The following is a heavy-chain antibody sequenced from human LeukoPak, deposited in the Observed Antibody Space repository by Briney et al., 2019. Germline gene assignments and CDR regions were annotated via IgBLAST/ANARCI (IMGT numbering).Heavy chain of an antibody. D-gene: IGHD2-8*01. CDR1: GFILSNFG. CDR3: VMQPDC. J-gene: IGHJ4*02. Sequence: PGGSLRLSCAASGFILSNFGMHWVRQAPDKGLEWVAFIRYDGSNQYYADSVKGRFTISRDTSNNTLYLQMNSLRPDDTAMYYCVMQPDCWGQGTLVTVSS. V-gene: IGHV3-30*02. CDR2: IRYDGSNQ.